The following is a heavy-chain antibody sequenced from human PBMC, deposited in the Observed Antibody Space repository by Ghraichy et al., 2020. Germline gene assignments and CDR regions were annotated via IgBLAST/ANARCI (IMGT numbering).Heavy chain of an antibody. J-gene: IGHJ3*02. V-gene: IGHV4-39*01. CDR3: ARHWSLVLWFGELLEMNAFDI. D-gene: IGHD3-10*01. Sequence: SETLSLTCTVSGGSISSSSYYWGWIRQPPGKGLEWIGSIYYSGSTYYNPSLKSRVTISVDTSKNQFSLKLSSVTAADTAVYYCARHWSLVLWFGELLEMNAFDIWGQGTMVTVSS. CDR2: IYYSGST. CDR1: GGSISSSSYY.